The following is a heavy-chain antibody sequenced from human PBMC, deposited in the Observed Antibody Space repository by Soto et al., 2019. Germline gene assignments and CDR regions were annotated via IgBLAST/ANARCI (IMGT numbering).Heavy chain of an antibody. CDR1: YDSISSYY. D-gene: IGHD2-21*02. CDR3: ADLGGDNYTYAGGGLDP. CDR2: IYNSGSS. J-gene: IGHJ5*02. V-gene: IGHV4-4*08. Sequence: QVQLQESGPGLVKPSETLSLTCSVSYDSISSYYWTWIRQPPGKGLEWIGDIYNSGSSNCNPSLKSRINIYLDTSKRQISLRLRSVPAADPAVYYCADLGGDNYTYAGGGLDPWGQGPWSPSPQ.